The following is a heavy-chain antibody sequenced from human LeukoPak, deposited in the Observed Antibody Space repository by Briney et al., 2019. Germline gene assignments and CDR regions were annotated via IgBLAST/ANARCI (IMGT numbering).Heavy chain of an antibody. CDR2: IIPILGIA. CDR3: ARIAAAEGY. D-gene: IGHD6-13*01. Sequence: SVTVSCKASGGTFTIYAISWVRQAPGQGLEWMGRIIPILGIANYAQTFQGRVTITADKSTSTAYMELSSLRSEDTAVYYCARIAAAEGYWGQGTLVTVSS. CDR1: GGTFTIYA. V-gene: IGHV1-69*04. J-gene: IGHJ4*02.